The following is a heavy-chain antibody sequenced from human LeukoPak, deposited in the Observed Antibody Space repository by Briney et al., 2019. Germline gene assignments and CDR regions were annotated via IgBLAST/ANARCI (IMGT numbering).Heavy chain of an antibody. V-gene: IGHV4-39*07. CDR3: ARVWFGGDYCYMDV. CDR1: GGSISSSSYY. J-gene: IGHJ6*03. D-gene: IGHD3-16*01. Sequence: QPSETLSLTCTVSGGSISSSSYYWGWIRQPPGKGLEWIGSIYYSGSTYYNPSLKSRVTISVDTSKNQFSLKLSSVTAADTAVYYCARVWFGGDYCYMDVWGKGTTVTVSS. CDR2: IYYSGST.